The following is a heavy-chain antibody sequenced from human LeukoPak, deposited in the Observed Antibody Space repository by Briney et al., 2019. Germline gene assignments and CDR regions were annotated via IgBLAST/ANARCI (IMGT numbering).Heavy chain of an antibody. V-gene: IGHV3-7*03. Sequence: GGSLRLSCAASGFTFSSYSMNWVRQAPGKGLEWVANIKQDGSEKYYVDSVKGRFTISRDNAKNSLYLQMNSVRVEDTAVYYCARDVPVAGLDYWGQGTLVTVSS. CDR2: IKQDGSEK. CDR1: GFTFSSYS. D-gene: IGHD6-19*01. CDR3: ARDVPVAGLDY. J-gene: IGHJ4*02.